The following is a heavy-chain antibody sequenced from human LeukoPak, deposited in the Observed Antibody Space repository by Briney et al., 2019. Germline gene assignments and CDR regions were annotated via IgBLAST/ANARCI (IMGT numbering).Heavy chain of an antibody. J-gene: IGHJ6*02. V-gene: IGHV3-30-3*01. Sequence: PGGSLRLSCAASGFTFSSYAMHWVRQAPGKGLEWVAVISYDGSNKYYADSVKGRFTISRDNSKNTLYLQMNSLRAEDTAVYYCARSPGEYYYYGMDVWGQGTTVTVSS. CDR2: ISYDGSNK. CDR1: GFTFSSYA. CDR3: ARSPGEYYYYGMDV. D-gene: IGHD3-10*01.